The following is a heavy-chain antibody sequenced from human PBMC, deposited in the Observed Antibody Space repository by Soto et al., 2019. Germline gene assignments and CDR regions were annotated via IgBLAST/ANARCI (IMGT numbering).Heavy chain of an antibody. CDR3: VKDLALMGDY. D-gene: IGHD3-16*01. CDR1: GFKFSDYG. J-gene: IGHJ4*02. V-gene: IGHV3-30*18. CDR2: VLYDGSKK. Sequence: QVHLVESGGGVVQPGTSLRLSCRASGFKFSDYGMDWVRQAPGKGLEWVSRVLYDGSKKYYADSVKGRFTISRDNPRNTIYLQMDSLRAEDTGVYYCVKDLALMGDYWGQGTPVTVSS.